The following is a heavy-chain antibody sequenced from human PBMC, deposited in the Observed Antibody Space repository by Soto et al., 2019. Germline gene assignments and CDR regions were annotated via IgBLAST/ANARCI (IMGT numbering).Heavy chain of an antibody. CDR3: ARGPQTSDF. J-gene: IGHJ4*02. D-gene: IGHD2-2*01. CDR1: GYIFTTYS. Sequence: QVQLVQSGPEVKKPGASVKVSCKTSGYIFTTYSIAWVRQAPGQGLEWMGWINTYNANTHYTQKCQDRVTVTTDTSTATAYMELSSLTSDDTAVYFCARGPQTSDFWGQGTLITVSS. V-gene: IGHV1-18*01. CDR2: INTYNANT.